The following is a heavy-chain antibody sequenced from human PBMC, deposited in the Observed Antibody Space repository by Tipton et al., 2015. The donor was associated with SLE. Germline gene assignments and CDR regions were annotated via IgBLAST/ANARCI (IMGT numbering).Heavy chain of an antibody. Sequence: RSLRLSCAASGFTFSTYGMHWVRQAPGKGLEWVAVIWYDGRNKYYADSVKGRFTISRDNSKNTLYLQMNSLRAEDTAVYYCARDLLVGATSWGMDVWGKGTTVTVSS. CDR1: GFTFSTYG. CDR3: ARDLLVGATSWGMDV. J-gene: IGHJ6*03. CDR2: IWYDGRNK. D-gene: IGHD1-26*01. V-gene: IGHV3-33*01.